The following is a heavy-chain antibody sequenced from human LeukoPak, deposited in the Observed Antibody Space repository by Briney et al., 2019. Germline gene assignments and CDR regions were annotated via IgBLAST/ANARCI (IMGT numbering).Heavy chain of an antibody. D-gene: IGHD4-11*01. CDR1: GGSINTYY. CDR2: IHHSGGT. Sequence: SETLSLTCTVSGGSINTYYWSWIRQSPGKGLEWIGYIHHSGGTNYSPSLKSRVTISVDRSKNQFSLKLSSVTAADTAVYYCARDYSNYGPPYYWGQGTLVTVSS. V-gene: IGHV4-59*12. CDR3: ARDYSNYGPPYY. J-gene: IGHJ4*02.